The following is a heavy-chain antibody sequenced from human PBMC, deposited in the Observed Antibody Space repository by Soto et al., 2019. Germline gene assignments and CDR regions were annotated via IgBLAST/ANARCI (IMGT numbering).Heavy chain of an antibody. V-gene: IGHV2-5*02. J-gene: IGHJ6*03. CDR1: GFSLSSSGVG. Sequence: SGAKPGYEARSVGIDCTFCGFSLSSSGVGVGWIRQPPGKALEWLALIYWDDDKRYSPSLKSRLTITKDTSKNQVVLTMTNMDPVDTATYYCAHSSLEGYYYYYMDVWGKGTTVSVSS. CDR2: IYWDDDK. CDR3: AHSSLEGYYYYYMDV.